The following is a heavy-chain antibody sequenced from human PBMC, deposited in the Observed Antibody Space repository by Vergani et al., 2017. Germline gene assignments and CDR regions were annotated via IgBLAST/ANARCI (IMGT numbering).Heavy chain of an antibody. CDR3: ARELLELPRAGWFDP. CDR2: ISYDGSNK. D-gene: IGHD1-7*01. Sequence: QVQLVESGGGVVQPGRSLRLSCAASGFTFSSYAMHWVRQAPGKGLEWVAVISYDGSNKYYADSVKGRFTISRDNSKNMLYLQMNSLRAEDTAVYYCARELLELPRAGWFDPWGQGTLVTVSS. V-gene: IGHV3-30-3*01. J-gene: IGHJ5*02. CDR1: GFTFSSYA.